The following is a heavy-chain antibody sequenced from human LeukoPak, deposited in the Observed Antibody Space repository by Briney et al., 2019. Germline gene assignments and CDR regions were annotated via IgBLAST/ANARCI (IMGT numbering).Heavy chain of an antibody. CDR1: GGSFSGYY. D-gene: IGHD3-22*01. V-gene: IGHV4-59*01. J-gene: IGHJ5*02. CDR2: IYYSGST. Sequence: SETLSLTCAIDGGSFSGYYWRWIRQPPGKGLEWIGYIYYSGSTNYNPSLKSRVTISVDTSKNQFSLKLSSVTAADTAVYYCARQSGDYDSSGYYPNWFDPWGQGTLVTVSS. CDR3: ARQSGDYDSSGYYPNWFDP.